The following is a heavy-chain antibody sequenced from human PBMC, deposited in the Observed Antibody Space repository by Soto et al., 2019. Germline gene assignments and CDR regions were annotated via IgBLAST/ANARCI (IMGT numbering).Heavy chain of an antibody. CDR3: ARGREHIVVVTAPAGMDV. V-gene: IGHV1-69*13. CDR1: GGTFSSYA. D-gene: IGHD2-21*02. J-gene: IGHJ6*02. Sequence: SVKVSCKASGGTFSSYAISWVRQAPGQGLEWMGGIIPIFGTANYAQKFQGRVTITADESTSTAYMELSSLRSEDTAVYYCARGREHIVVVTAPAGMDVWGQGTTVTVSS. CDR2: IIPIFGTA.